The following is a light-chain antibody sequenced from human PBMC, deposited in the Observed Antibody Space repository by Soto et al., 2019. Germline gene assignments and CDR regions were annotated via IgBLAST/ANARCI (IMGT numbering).Light chain of an antibody. J-gene: IGLJ2*01. CDR2: DVT. V-gene: IGLV2-14*01. CDR3: SSYTSMTTLII. CDR1: SNDIGDYNY. Sequence: QSALTQPASVSGSPGQSITISCTGTSNDIGDYNYVSWYQQHPGKAPKLLIYDVTNRPSGVSNRFSGSKSANMASLTISGLQAEDEADYYCSSYTSMTTLIIFGGGTKVTVL.